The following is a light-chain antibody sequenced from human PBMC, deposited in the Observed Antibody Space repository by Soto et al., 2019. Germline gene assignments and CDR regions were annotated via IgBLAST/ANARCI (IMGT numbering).Light chain of an antibody. Sequence: QSVLTQPASVSGSPGQSITISCTGTSSDVGGFNYVSWYQQHPGKVPRLLIYSVTDRPSGVSNRFSGSKSGNVASLTISGLQAEDEADYYCCSYTSDLTPYVFGTGTKVTVL. J-gene: IGLJ1*01. CDR1: SSDVGGFNY. CDR3: CSYTSDLTPYV. V-gene: IGLV2-14*03. CDR2: SVT.